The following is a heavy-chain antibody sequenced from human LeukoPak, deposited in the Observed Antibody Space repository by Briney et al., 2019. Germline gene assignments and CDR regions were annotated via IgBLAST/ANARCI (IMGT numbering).Heavy chain of an antibody. J-gene: IGHJ5*02. CDR2: FDPEDGET. CDR1: GYTLTELS. D-gene: IGHD3-10*01. CDR3: ARSGDGNWFDP. Sequence: GASVKVSCKVSGYTLTELSMHWVRQAPGKGLEWMGGFDPEDGETIYAQKLQGRVTMTTDTSTSTAYMELRNLRSDDTAVYYCARSGDGNWFDPWGQGTLVTVSS. V-gene: IGHV1-24*01.